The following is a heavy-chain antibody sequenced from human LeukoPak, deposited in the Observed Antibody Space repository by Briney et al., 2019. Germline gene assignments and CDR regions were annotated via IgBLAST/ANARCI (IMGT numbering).Heavy chain of an antibody. Sequence: ASVKVSCKASGYTFTDYYMHWVRQAPGQGLEWMGWINPNSGGTNYAQKFQGRVTMTRDTSISTAYMELSRLRSDDTAVYYCARARAFPPPIIWSGYRYYFDYWGQGTLVTVSS. V-gene: IGHV1-2*02. CDR3: ARARAFPPPIIWSGYRYYFDY. CDR1: GYTFTDYY. D-gene: IGHD3-3*01. J-gene: IGHJ4*02. CDR2: INPNSGGT.